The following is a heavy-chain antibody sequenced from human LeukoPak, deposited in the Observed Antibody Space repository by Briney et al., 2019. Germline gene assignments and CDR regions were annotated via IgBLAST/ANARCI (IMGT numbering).Heavy chain of an antibody. D-gene: IGHD5-18*01. CDR3: AKGGYSYGLGY. CDR1: GITFSDYY. CDR2: ISSSGSLI. V-gene: IGHV3-11*06. J-gene: IGHJ4*02. Sequence: GGSLRLSCAASGITFSDYYMSWIRQVPGKGLEWVSYISSSGSLINYADSVKGRFTISRDNAKNSLYLQMNSLRAEDTAVYYCAKGGYSYGLGYWGQGTLVTVSS.